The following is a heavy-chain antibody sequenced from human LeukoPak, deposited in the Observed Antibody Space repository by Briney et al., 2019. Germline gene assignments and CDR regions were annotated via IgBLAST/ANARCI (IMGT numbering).Heavy chain of an antibody. CDR1: AFSVSSNY. CDR2: IYTAGTT. V-gene: IGHV3-66*01. J-gene: IGHJ6*03. CDR3: GGYGGRYPYYMDV. D-gene: IGHD1-26*01. Sequence: PGGSLGLSCAASAFSVSSNYMSWVRQAPGKGLEWVSVIYTAGTTYYADSVKGRFTISRDNSKNTLYLQMSSLRAEDTAVYYCGGYGGRYPYYMDVWGKGTTVTISS.